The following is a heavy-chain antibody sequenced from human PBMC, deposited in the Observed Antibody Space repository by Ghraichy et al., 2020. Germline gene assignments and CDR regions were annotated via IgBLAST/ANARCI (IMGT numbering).Heavy chain of an antibody. V-gene: IGHV3-23*01. CDR3: ARWSAQPGISRFVYS. CDR2: INGGGDMT. D-gene: IGHD3-3*02. J-gene: IGHJ4*02. CDR1: GFIFTNYA. Sequence: GGSLRLSCVASGFIFTNYAMSWVRQAPGKGLEWVSAINGGGDMTYYAASVKGRFTISRDNSKNTLYLQLNSLRVEDTASYHCARWSAQPGISRFVYSWGQGTLVTVSS.